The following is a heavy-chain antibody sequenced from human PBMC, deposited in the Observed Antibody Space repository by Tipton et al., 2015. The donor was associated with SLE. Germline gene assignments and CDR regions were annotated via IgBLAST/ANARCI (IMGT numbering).Heavy chain of an antibody. Sequence: QSGPEVKKPGASVKVSCKASAYTFTGYYMHWVRQAPGQGLEWMGRTNPNSGGKKYAQKFQGRVTMTRDTSISTAYMELSRLRSDDTAVYYCALRWPDTWTTVYWGQGTLVTVSS. CDR3: ALRWPDTWTTVY. CDR2: TNPNSGGK. V-gene: IGHV1-2*06. CDR1: AYTFTGYY. D-gene: IGHD5-12*01. J-gene: IGHJ4*02.